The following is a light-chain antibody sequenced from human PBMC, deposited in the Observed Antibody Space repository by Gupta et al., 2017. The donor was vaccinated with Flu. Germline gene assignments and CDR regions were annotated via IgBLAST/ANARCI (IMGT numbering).Light chain of an antibody. CDR3: AAWDDNRNGWV. CDR1: SSKIGNNY. V-gene: IGLV1-36*01. CDR2: VDG. J-gene: IGLJ3*02. Sequence: SVLTPPPSVSATPRQRVTISCSGSSSKIGNNYVNWYQQLPGMAPRLVIYVDGGGPSGVPDRFSGAKSGTSATLAISELQADDDGVYYCAAWDDNRNGWVFGGGTTLTVL.